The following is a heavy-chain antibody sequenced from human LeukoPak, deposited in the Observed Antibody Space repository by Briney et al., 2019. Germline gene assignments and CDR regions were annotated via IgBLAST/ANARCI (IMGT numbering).Heavy chain of an antibody. Sequence: GASVKVSCMASGYTFTSYYMHWVRQAPGQGLEWMGIINPSGGSTSYAQKFQGRVTMTRDTSTSTVYMELSSLRSEDTAVYYCARIYEYVWGSYRYGPLGYWGQGTLVTVSS. CDR2: INPSGGST. CDR3: ARIYEYVWGSYRYGPLGY. D-gene: IGHD3-16*02. J-gene: IGHJ4*02. V-gene: IGHV1-46*01. CDR1: GYTFTSYY.